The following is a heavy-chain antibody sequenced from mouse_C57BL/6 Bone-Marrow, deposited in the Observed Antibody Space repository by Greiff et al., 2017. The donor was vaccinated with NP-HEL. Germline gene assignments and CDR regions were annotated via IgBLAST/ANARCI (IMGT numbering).Heavy chain of an antibody. J-gene: IGHJ4*01. V-gene: IGHV5-4*01. D-gene: IGHD2-1*01. CDR1: GFTFSSYA. Sequence: EVQRVESGGGLVKPGGSLKLSCAASGFTFSSYAMSWVRQTPEKRLEWVATISDGGSYTYYPDNVKGRFTISRDTAKNNLYLQMSHLKSEDTAMYYCARGRGNYVLYAMDYWGQGTSVTVSS. CDR3: ARGRGNYVLYAMDY. CDR2: ISDGGSYT.